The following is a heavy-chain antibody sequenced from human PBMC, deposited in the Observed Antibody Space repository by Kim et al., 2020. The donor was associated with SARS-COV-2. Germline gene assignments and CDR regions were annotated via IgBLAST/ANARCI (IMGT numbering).Heavy chain of an antibody. CDR3: ARISDFWSGYYRLFDY. V-gene: IGHV4-39*01. Sequence: LKSRVTISVDTSKNQFSLKLSSVTAADTAVYYCARISDFWSGYYRLFDYWGQGTLVTVSS. D-gene: IGHD3-3*01. J-gene: IGHJ4*02.